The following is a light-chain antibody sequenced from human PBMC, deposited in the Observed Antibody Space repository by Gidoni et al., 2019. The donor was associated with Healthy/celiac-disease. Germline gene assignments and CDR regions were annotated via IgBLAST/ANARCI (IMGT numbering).Light chain of an antibody. CDR3: SSYTSSSTLV. CDR1: SSDVGGSNY. Sequence: QSALTQPDYVSGSPGQSITISCTGTSSDVGGSNYVPWYQQHPGKAPKLIIYEVSNQPSGVSNRFSGSKSGNTASLTISGLQAEDEADYYCSSYTSSSTLVFGGWTTLTVL. V-gene: IGLV2-14*01. J-gene: IGLJ2*01. CDR2: EVS.